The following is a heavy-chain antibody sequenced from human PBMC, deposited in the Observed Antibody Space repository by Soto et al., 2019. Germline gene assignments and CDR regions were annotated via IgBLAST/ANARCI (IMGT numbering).Heavy chain of an antibody. D-gene: IGHD5-12*01. CDR2: ISSNSRHI. J-gene: IGHJ4*02. CDR1: GFTFDGYA. CDR3: AREGSGYERGFVY. V-gene: IGHV3-9*01. Sequence: EVQLVESGGGLVQPGRSLRLSCAASGFTFDGYAMHWVRQAPGKGLEWVSGISSNSRHIGYGDTVQGRFTISRGNAKNSLYLQLKSLTPEDTALYYCAREGSGYERGFVYWGQGTLVTVSS.